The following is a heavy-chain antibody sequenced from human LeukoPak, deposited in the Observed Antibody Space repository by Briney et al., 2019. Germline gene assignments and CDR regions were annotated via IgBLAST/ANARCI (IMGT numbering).Heavy chain of an antibody. CDR3: AKDIAPIYGSGSYFDY. V-gene: IGHV3-9*01. D-gene: IGHD3-10*01. CDR2: ISWNSGSI. J-gene: IGHJ4*02. Sequence: GRSLRLSCAASGFTFDDYAMHWVRQAPGKGLEWVSDISWNSGSIGYADSVKGRFTISRDNAKNSLYLQMNSLRAEDTALYYCAKDIAPIYGSGSYFDYWGQGTLATVSS. CDR1: GFTFDDYA.